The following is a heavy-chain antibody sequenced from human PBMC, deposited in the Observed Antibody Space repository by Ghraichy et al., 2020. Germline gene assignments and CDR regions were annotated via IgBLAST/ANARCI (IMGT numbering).Heavy chain of an antibody. V-gene: IGHV3-23*01. D-gene: IGHD3-16*01. CDR3: AKVLRGSYLGGVDY. CDR1: GFTFGNYA. J-gene: IGHJ4*02. Sequence: GGSLRLSCAASGFTFGNYAMSWVRQAPGKGLEWVSTISSSVENIFYADSVKGRFTISRDNFKNTLYLQMNSLRADDTAIYYCAKVLRGSYLGGVDYWGQGTLVNVSS. CDR2: ISSSVENI.